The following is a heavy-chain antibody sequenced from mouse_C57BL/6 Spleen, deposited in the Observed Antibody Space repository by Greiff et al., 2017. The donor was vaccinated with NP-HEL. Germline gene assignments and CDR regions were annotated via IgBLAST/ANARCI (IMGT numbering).Heavy chain of an antibody. D-gene: IGHD4-1*01. V-gene: IGHV1-66*01. CDR2: IYPGSGNT. J-gene: IGHJ3*01. CDR3: ASLKLLAWFAY. CDR1: GYSFTSYY. Sequence: QVQLQQSGPELVKPGASVKISCKASGYSFTSYYIHWVKQRPGQGLEWIGWIYPGSGNTKYNEKFKGKATLTADTSSSTAYMQLSSLTSEDSAVYYCASLKLLAWFAYWGQGTLVTVSA.